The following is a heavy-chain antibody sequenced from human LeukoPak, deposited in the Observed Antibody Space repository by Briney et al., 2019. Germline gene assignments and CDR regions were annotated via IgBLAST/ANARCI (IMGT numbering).Heavy chain of an antibody. CDR2: IYPGDSDT. V-gene: IGHV5-51*01. Sequence: GESLKISCKGSGYSFTSYWIAWVRQMPGKGLEWMGIIYPGDSDTRYSPSFQGQVTISADKSISTAYLQWSSLKASDTAIYYCARQWGDCSSISCYSAYWGQGTLVTVSS. CDR1: GYSFTSYW. J-gene: IGHJ4*02. D-gene: IGHD2-2*01. CDR3: ARQWGDCSSISCYSAY.